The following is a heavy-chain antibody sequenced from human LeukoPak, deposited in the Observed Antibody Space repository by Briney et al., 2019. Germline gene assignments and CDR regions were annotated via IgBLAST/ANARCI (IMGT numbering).Heavy chain of an antibody. J-gene: IGHJ3*02. CDR2: IKGDGSAK. CDR1: GFAFGDSW. CDR3: ARDRGWIQHDI. D-gene: IGHD5-18*01. Sequence: GGSLRLSCAASGFAFGDSWMTWIRQAPGKGLEWVAFIKGDGSAKKYVDSVKGRFTISRDNAKNSLFLQMNSLRAEDTAVYYCARDRGWIQHDIWGQGTMVTVSS. V-gene: IGHV3-7*01.